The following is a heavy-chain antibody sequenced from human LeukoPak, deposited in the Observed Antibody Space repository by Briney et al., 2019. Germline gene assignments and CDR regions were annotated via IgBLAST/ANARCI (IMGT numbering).Heavy chain of an antibody. CDR1: GGSISSSNW. Sequence: SETLSLTCAVSGGSISSSNWWSWVRQPPGKGLEWIGEIYHSGSTNYNPSLKSRVTISVDTSKNQFSLKLSSVTAADTAVYYCAREAYLRYFDYYYMDVWGKGTTVTVSS. CDR3: AREAYLRYFDYYYMDV. J-gene: IGHJ6*03. V-gene: IGHV4-4*02. D-gene: IGHD3-9*01. CDR2: IYHSGST.